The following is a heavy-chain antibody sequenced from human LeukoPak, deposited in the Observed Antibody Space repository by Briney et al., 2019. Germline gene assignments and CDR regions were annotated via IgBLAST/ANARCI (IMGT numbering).Heavy chain of an antibody. J-gene: IGHJ1*01. Sequence: GASVKVSCKASGYTFTNYYMHWVRQAPGQGLEWMGIINPSGGSTSYAQKFQGRVTMTGDTSTSTVYMELSSLRSEDTAVYYCVRDPVVGAITPEYFLHWGQGTLVTVSS. CDR3: VRDPVVGAITPEYFLH. CDR2: INPSGGST. D-gene: IGHD1-26*01. V-gene: IGHV1-46*01. CDR1: GYTFTNYY.